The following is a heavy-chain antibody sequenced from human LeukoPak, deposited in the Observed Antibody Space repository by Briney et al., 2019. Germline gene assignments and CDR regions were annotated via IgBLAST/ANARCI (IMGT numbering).Heavy chain of an antibody. CDR3: ARVLNQPLLYWFDP. CDR2: ISAYNGNT. J-gene: IGHJ5*02. CDR1: GYTFTIYG. Sequence: ASVKVSCKASGYTFTIYGIRWVRQAPGQGLEWMGWISAYNGNTNYAQKLQGRVTMTTDTSTSTAYMELRSLRSDDTAVYYCARVLNQPLLYWFDPWGQGTLVTVSS. D-gene: IGHD2-2*01. V-gene: IGHV1-18*01.